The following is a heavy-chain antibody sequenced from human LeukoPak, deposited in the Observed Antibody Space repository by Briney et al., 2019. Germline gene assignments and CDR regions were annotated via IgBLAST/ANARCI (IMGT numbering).Heavy chain of an antibody. CDR2: IYTSGST. V-gene: IGHV4-4*07. J-gene: IGHJ4*02. D-gene: IGHD2-2*01. Sequence: SETLSLTCTVSGGSISSYYWSWIRQPAGKGLEWIGRIYTSGSTNYNPSLKSRVTMSVDTSKNQFSLKLSSVTAADTAVYYCASVNIYCSSTSCYDNFGYWGQGTLVTVSS. CDR3: ASVNIYCSSTSCYDNFGY. CDR1: GGSISSYY.